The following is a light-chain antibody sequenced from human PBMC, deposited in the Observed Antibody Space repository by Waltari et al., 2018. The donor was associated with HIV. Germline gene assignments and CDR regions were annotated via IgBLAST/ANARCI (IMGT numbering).Light chain of an antibody. V-gene: IGLV2-14*01. Sequence: QSALTQPASVSGSPGQSITISCTGTSNDLRNYNPVSCYQHHPGKAPKVIIYEVSNRPAGVSSRFSGSISANTASLTISGLQAEDEADYFCTSYISSSSPVFGGGTKVTVL. CDR2: EVS. CDR3: TSYISSSSPV. J-gene: IGLJ3*02. CDR1: SNDLRNYNP.